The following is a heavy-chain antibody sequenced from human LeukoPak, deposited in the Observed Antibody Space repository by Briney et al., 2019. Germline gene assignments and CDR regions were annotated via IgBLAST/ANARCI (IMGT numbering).Heavy chain of an antibody. CDR3: ARGGGYCSSTSCSGFDY. Sequence: SQTLSLTCTVSGGSISSGDYYWSWIRQPPGKGLEWIGYIYYGGSTYYNPSLKSRVTISVDTSKNQFSLKLSSVTAADTAVYYCARGGGYCSSTSCSGFDYWGQGTLVTVSS. V-gene: IGHV4-30-4*08. J-gene: IGHJ4*02. D-gene: IGHD2-2*01. CDR2: IYYGGST. CDR1: GGSISSGDYY.